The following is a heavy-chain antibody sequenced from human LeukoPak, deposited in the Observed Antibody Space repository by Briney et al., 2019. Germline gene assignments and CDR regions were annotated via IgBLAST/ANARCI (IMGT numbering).Heavy chain of an antibody. CDR2: IFRDDST. V-gene: IGHV3-53*01. J-gene: IGHJ4*02. D-gene: IGHD3-10*01. Sequence: GGSLRLSCAASGFTVSNNYMMWVRQAPGKGLEWVSAIFRDDSTYYADSVKGRLTISRDNSKNTLYLQMNSLRAEDTAVYYCAKGAFSGTYSPFEDWGQGTLVTVSS. CDR1: GFTVSNNY. CDR3: AKGAFSGTYSPFED.